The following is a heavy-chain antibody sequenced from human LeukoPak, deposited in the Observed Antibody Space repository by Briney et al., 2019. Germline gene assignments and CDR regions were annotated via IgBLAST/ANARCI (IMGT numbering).Heavy chain of an antibody. CDR1: GYTFTSYA. Sequence: ASVKVSCKASGYTFTSYAMHWVRQAPGQRLEWMGWINAGNGNTKYSQKFQGRVTITRDTSASTAYMELSSLRSEDTAVYYCARGYYYGSGSYYNFDYWGQGTLVTVSS. CDR2: INAGNGNT. CDR3: ARGYYYGSGSYYNFDY. D-gene: IGHD3-10*01. V-gene: IGHV1-3*01. J-gene: IGHJ4*02.